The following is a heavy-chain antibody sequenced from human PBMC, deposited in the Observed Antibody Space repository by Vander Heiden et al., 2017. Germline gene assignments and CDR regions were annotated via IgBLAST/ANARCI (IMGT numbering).Heavy chain of an antibody. Sequence: QVQLQESGPGLVKPSATLSLPCPVSGGSTRTYYGSWIRQPPGKGLEWIGYIYYSGSTNYNPSHKSRVTISVATSKNQFALKLRPVTPADTALYYCGRRYISGWYGWYHPW. D-gene: IGHD6-19*01. J-gene: IGHJ5*02. CDR2: IYYSGST. CDR1: GGSTRTYY. V-gene: IGHV4-59*08. CDR3: GRRYISGWYGWYHP.